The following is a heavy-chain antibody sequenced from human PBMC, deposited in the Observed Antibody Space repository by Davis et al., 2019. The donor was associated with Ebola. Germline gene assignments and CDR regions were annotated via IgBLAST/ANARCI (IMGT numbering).Heavy chain of an antibody. CDR3: AKAQYRGDTGGDYYYTMDV. Sequence: GGPLRLPVAAPGSAFSGNSMNGHRQPPGKGREWISYISISNRTIYYADSVKGRFTISRDNSKNTVYLQLNNLGPEDTALYYCAKAQYRGDTGGDYYYTMDVWGQGTTVTVSS. CDR1: GSAFSGNS. CDR2: ISISNRTI. J-gene: IGHJ6*01. V-gene: IGHV3-48*01. D-gene: IGHD5-18*01.